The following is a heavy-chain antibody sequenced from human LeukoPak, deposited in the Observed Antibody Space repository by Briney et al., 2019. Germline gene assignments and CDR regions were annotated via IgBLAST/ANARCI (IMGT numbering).Heavy chain of an antibody. Sequence: SETLSLTCTVSGGSISSYYWSWIRQPAGKGLEWIGRIYTSGSTNYNASLKSRVSMSVDTSKNQFSLKLSSVTAGDTAVFYCARENSGSYREFDYWGQGTLVTVSS. CDR3: ARENSGSYREFDY. D-gene: IGHD1-26*01. V-gene: IGHV4-4*07. CDR2: IYTSGST. CDR1: GGSISSYY. J-gene: IGHJ4*02.